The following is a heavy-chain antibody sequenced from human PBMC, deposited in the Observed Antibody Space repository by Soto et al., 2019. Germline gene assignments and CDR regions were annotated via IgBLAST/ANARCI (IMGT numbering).Heavy chain of an antibody. D-gene: IGHD2-2*01. V-gene: IGHV3-23*01. J-gene: IGHJ4*02. CDR3: AKDSVYCSSTSCPFDY. CDR1: GFTFSSYA. Sequence: QPGGSLRLSCAASGFTFSSYAMSWVRQAPGKGLEWVSAISGSGGSTYYADSVKGRFTISRDNSKNTLYLQMNSLRAEDTAVYYCAKDSVYCSSTSCPFDYWGQGTLVTVSS. CDR2: ISGSGGST.